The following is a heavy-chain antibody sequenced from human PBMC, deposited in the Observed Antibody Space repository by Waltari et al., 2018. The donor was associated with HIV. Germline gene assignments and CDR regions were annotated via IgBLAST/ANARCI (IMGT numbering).Heavy chain of an antibody. CDR2: ISHSGSVI. Sequence: QVHLVEYGGDLVKPGGSLRVTRAAPVFTFRNFYMTWVRQVPGKGLEWLSYISHSGSVIYYADSVKGRFTVSRDNANNSLFLEMNNLRDDDTAVYYCARDRRPASWLGLRAWGQGTTVTVSS. CDR1: VFTFRNFY. V-gene: IGHV3-11*01. CDR3: ARDRRPASWLGLRA. D-gene: IGHD3-10*01. J-gene: IGHJ6*02.